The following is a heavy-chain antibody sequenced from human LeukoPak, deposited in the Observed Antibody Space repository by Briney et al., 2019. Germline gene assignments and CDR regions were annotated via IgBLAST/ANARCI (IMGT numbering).Heavy chain of an antibody. J-gene: IGHJ4*02. V-gene: IGHV4-61*02. CDR1: SGSISSGYYY. D-gene: IGHD5-18*01. CDR3: ARGGLRGYSYGQRFDY. CDR2: VYTSGST. Sequence: SETLSLTCTVSSGSISSGYYYWSWIRQPAGKGLEWIGRVYTSGSTNYNPSLKSRVTISVDTSKNQFSLKVSSVTAADTAVYYCARGGLRGYSYGQRFDYWGQGILVTVPS.